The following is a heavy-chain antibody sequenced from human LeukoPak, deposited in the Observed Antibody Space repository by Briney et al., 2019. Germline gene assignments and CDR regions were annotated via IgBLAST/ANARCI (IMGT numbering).Heavy chain of an antibody. J-gene: IGHJ4*02. CDR3: ERDYNWGFDY. D-gene: IGHD1-1*01. CDR2: TRGSGSGM. Sequence: GGSLRLSCAASGFAFSEYSMNWVRQAPGKGLEWVANTRGSGSGMGSGDYYAGAVKGRFTISRDNAKNSLYLQMNSLRAEDTAFYYCERDYNWGFDYWGQGALVTVSS. V-gene: IGHV3-21*05. CDR1: GFAFSEYS.